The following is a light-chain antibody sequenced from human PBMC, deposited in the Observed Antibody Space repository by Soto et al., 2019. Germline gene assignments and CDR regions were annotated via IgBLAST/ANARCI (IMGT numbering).Light chain of an antibody. V-gene: IGKV1-5*01. J-gene: IGKJ1*01. CDR1: QSISSW. CDR3: QQYNSYPVT. CDR2: DAS. Sequence: IQMTQSPSTLSASVGDRVTITCRASQSISSWLAWYQQKPGKAPKLLIYDASSLESGVPSRFSGSGSGTEFTLTISSLQPDDFATYYCQQYNSYPVTFGQGTKVEIK.